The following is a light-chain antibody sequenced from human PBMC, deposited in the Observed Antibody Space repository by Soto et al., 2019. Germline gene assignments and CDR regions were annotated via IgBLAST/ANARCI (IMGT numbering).Light chain of an antibody. CDR2: GAS. V-gene: IGKV3-20*01. J-gene: IGKJ1*01. CDR3: QQYGDLPWT. Sequence: PCTLGICPRQTATLSRGTSQSVSSNYLAWYQHKPGQAPRLLIYGASSRATGVPDRISGSGSGTEFTLTIDSLQSEDFAVYYCQQYGDLPWTFGQGTKVDIK. CDR1: QSVSSNY.